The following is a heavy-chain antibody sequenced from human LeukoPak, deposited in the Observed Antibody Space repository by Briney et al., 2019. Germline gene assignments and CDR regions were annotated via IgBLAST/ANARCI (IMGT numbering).Heavy chain of an antibody. CDR2: ISSSSNYI. V-gene: IGHV3-21*01. D-gene: IGHD3-10*01. CDR3: ARAHNPPNMVRGGGFDY. J-gene: IGHJ4*02. CDR1: GFTFSSYA. Sequence: GGSLRLSCAASGFTFSSYAMSWVRQAPGKGLEWVSSISSSSNYIYYADSVKGRFTSSRDNAKNSLYLQMNSLRAEDTAVYYCARAHNPPNMVRGGGFDYWGQGTLVTVSS.